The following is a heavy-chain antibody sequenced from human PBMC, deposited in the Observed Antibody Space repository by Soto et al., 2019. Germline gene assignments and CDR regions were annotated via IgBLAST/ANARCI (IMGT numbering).Heavy chain of an antibody. CDR2: ARNRANSYST. V-gene: IGHV3-72*01. CDR3: ARAGPSNYDSFDF. CDR1: GFTFSDHY. J-gene: IGHJ4*02. D-gene: IGHD4-4*01. Sequence: VQLVESGGHLVQPGGSLRLSCAASGFTFSDHYMDWVRQAPGKGLEWVGRARNRANSYSTEYAASVKGRFTVSRDDSRNLLFLQIDTLQTEDTAIYYCARAGPSNYDSFDFWGQGTLVTVSS.